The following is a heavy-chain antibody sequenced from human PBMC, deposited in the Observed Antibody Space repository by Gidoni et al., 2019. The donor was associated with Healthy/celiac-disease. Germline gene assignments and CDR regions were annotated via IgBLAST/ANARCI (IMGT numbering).Heavy chain of an antibody. CDR1: GSTFTSYD. CDR3: ARGWDCSGGSCYVNWFDP. Sequence: QVQLVQSGAEVKKPGASVTVSCKASGSTFTSYDINWVRQATGQGLEWMGWMNPNSGNTGYAQKFQGRVTMTRNTSISTAYMELSSLRSEDTAVYYCARGWDCSGGSCYVNWFDPWGQGTLVTVSS. CDR2: MNPNSGNT. V-gene: IGHV1-8*01. J-gene: IGHJ5*02. D-gene: IGHD2-15*01.